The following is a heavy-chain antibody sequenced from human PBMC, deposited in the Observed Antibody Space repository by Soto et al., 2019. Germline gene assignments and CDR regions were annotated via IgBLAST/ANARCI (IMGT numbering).Heavy chain of an antibody. CDR1: GGTFSSYT. CDR2: IIPILGIA. CDR3: ARPDYDDRSAGY. J-gene: IGHJ4*02. D-gene: IGHD3-22*01. Sequence: QVQLVQSGAEVKKPGSSVKVSCKASGGTFSSYTISWVRQAPGQGLEWMGRIIPILGIANYAQKFQGRVTITADKSTSTAYMELSSLRSDDTAVYYCARPDYDDRSAGYWGQGTLVTVSS. V-gene: IGHV1-69*02.